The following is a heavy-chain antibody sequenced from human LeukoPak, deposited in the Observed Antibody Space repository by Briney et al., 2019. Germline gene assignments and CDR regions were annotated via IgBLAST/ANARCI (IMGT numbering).Heavy chain of an antibody. CDR2: IYYSGST. CDR1: GGSISSYY. CDR3: ARSAYDSSGYYYYFDY. D-gene: IGHD3-22*01. Sequence: PSETLSLTCTVSGGSISSYYWSWIRQPPGKGLEWIGYIYYSGSTNYNPSLKSRVTISVDTSKNQFSLKLSSVTAADTAVYYCARSAYDSSGYYYYFDYWGQGILVTVSS. J-gene: IGHJ4*02. V-gene: IGHV4-59*01.